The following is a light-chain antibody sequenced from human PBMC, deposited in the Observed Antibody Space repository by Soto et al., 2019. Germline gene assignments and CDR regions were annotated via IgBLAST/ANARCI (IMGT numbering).Light chain of an antibody. J-gene: IGKJ2*01. V-gene: IGKV1-5*01. CDR3: QQYNSYSYT. CDR2: DAS. CDR1: QSISRW. Sequence: DIQMTQSPSTLSASVGDRVTITCRASQSISRWLAWSQQKPGKAPKLLIYDASSLESGVPSRFSGSGSGTEFTLTISSPQPDDFATYYCQQYNSYSYTFGQGTKVDIK.